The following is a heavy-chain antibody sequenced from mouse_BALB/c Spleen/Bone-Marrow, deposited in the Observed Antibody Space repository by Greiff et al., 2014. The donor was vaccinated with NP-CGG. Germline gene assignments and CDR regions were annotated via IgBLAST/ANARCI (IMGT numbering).Heavy chain of an antibody. V-gene: IGHV14-4*02. Sequence: EVQLPQSGAKLVRSGASVKLSCTASGFNIKDYYMHWVKQRPEQGLEWIGWIDPENGDTEYAPKFQGKATMTADTSSNTAYLQLSSLTSEDTAVYYCNGNYYAMDYWGQGTSVTVSS. CDR1: GFNIKDYY. CDR2: IDPENGDT. D-gene: IGHD2-1*01. J-gene: IGHJ4*01. CDR3: NGNYYAMDY.